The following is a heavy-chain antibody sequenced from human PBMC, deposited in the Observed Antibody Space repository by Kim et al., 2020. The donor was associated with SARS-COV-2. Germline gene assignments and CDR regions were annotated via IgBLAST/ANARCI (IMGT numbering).Heavy chain of an antibody. V-gene: IGHV1-18*04. Sequence: ASVKVSCKASGDTFTSYAISWVRQAPGQGLEWMGGVIAYNGTANYAQKLQGRVTMTTDTSTSTAYMELRGLRSDDTAVYYCARGGGENWNDVSFDYWGQGTLVTVSS. J-gene: IGHJ4*02. CDR3: ARGGGENWNDVSFDY. CDR1: GDTFTSYA. D-gene: IGHD1-1*01. CDR2: VIAYNGTA.